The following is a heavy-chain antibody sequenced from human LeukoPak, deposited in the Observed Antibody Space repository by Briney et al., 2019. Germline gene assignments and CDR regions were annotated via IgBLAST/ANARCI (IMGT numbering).Heavy chain of an antibody. CDR2: INHSGST. V-gene: IGHV4-34*01. CDR1: GGSFSTYY. J-gene: IGHJ5*02. CDR3: ARDPSGSFFNWFDP. D-gene: IGHD1-26*01. Sequence: SETLSLTCAVYGGSFSTYYWSWIRQPPGKGLEWIGEINHSGSTHYNPSLKSRVTKSVDTSKNQFSLKLRSVTAADTAVYYCARDPSGSFFNWFDPWGQGTLVTVSS.